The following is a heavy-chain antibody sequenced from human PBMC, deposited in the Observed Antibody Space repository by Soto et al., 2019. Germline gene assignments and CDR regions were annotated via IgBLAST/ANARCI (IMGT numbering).Heavy chain of an antibody. CDR2: ISGSGGTT. Sequence: EVQLLESGGGLVQPGGSPRLSCAASGFTFSHNAMSWVRQAPGKGLEWVSAISGSGGTTYYADSVKGRFTISRDNSKNTLYLQMNSRRAEDTAVYYCARGYDFWSGFPEYWGQGTLVTVSS. CDR3: ARGYDFWSGFPEY. V-gene: IGHV3-23*01. J-gene: IGHJ4*02. CDR1: GFTFSHNA. D-gene: IGHD3-3*01.